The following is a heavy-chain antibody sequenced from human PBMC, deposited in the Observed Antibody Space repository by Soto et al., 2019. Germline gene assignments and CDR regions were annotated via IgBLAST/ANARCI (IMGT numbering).Heavy chain of an antibody. Sequence: ASVKVSCKASGYTFTSYYMHWVRQAPGQGPEWMGIINPSGGSTSYAQKFQGRVTMTRDTSTSTVYMELSSLRSEDTAVYYCASVTTRIAVAGKQGAFDVWGQGTMVTVSS. CDR2: INPSGGST. CDR3: ASVTTRIAVAGKQGAFDV. J-gene: IGHJ3*01. CDR1: GYTFTSYY. D-gene: IGHD6-19*01. V-gene: IGHV1-46*01.